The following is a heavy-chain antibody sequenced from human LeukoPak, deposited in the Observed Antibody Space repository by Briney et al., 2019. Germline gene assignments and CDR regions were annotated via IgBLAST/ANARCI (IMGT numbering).Heavy chain of an antibody. V-gene: IGHV5-51*01. CDR3: ARGIGCSSTSCYTSNWFDP. CDR2: IYPGDSDT. CDR1: GYSFTSYW. J-gene: IGHJ5*02. D-gene: IGHD2-2*02. Sequence: GESLKISCKGSGYSFTSYWIGWVRQMPGKGLEWMGIIYPGDSDTRYSPSFQGQVTISADKSISTAYLQWSSLKASDTAMYYCARGIGCSSTSCYTSNWFDPWGQGTLVTVSS.